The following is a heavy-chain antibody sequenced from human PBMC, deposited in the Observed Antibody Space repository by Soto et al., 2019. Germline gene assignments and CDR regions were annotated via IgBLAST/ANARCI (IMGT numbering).Heavy chain of an antibody. D-gene: IGHD6-13*01. CDR1: GFTFSSYS. CDR3: ARDKRDPSAVGFPGYYYGMDV. V-gene: IGHV3-21*01. Sequence: GGSLRLSCAASGFTFSSYSMNWVRQAPGKGLEWVSSISSSSSYIYYADSVKGRFTISRDNAKSSLYLQMYSLRAEDTAVYYCARDKRDPSAVGFPGYYYGMDVWGQGTTVTVS. CDR2: ISSSSSYI. J-gene: IGHJ6*02.